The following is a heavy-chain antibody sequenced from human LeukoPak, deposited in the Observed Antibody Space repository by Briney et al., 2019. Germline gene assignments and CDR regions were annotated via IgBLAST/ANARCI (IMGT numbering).Heavy chain of an antibody. Sequence: ASVKVSCKASGYTFTGYYMHWVRQAPGQGLEWMGWINPNSGGTNYAQKFQGRVTMTRDTSISTAYMELSRLRSDGTAVYYCARDDGGSYNFDYWGQGTLVTVSS. J-gene: IGHJ4*02. V-gene: IGHV1-2*02. CDR2: INPNSGGT. CDR3: ARDDGGSYNFDY. D-gene: IGHD1-26*01. CDR1: GYTFTGYY.